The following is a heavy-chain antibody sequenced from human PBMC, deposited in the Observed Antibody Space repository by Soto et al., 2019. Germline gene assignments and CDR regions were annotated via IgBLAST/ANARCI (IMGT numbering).Heavy chain of an antibody. D-gene: IGHD3-22*01. CDR2: IYWDDDK. Sequence: QITLKESGPTLVKPTQTLTLTCTFSGFSLSSSGVGVGWIRQPPGKALEWLALIYWDDDKRYSTSLKTRLTITKDTSKNQVVLTMTNMDPVDTATYYCAHSLIGYYYESSGSNWFDPWGQGTLVTVSS. CDR3: AHSLIGYYYESSGSNWFDP. J-gene: IGHJ5*02. V-gene: IGHV2-5*02. CDR1: GFSLSSSGVG.